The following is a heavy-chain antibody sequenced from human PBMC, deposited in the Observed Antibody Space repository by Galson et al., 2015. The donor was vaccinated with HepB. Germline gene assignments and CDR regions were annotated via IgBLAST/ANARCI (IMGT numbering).Heavy chain of an antibody. D-gene: IGHD6-13*01. CDR1: GYTFTSYG. CDR3: ARDLGYSSSWFHYYYYGMDV. J-gene: IGHJ6*02. CDR2: ISAYNGNT. Sequence: SCKASGYTFTSYGISWVRQAPGQGLEWMGWISAYNGNTNYAQKLQGRVTMTTDTSTSTAYMELRSLRSDDTAVYYCARDLGYSSSWFHYYYYGMDVWGQGTTVTVSS. V-gene: IGHV1-18*04.